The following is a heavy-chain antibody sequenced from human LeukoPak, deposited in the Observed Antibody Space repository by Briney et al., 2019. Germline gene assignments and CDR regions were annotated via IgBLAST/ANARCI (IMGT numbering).Heavy chain of an antibody. CDR3: ARDRCSGGSCSGFDP. D-gene: IGHD2-15*01. V-gene: IGHV4-61*02. J-gene: IGHJ5*02. CDR2: IYTSGST. CDR1: GGSISSGSYY. Sequence: NPSETLSLTCTVSGGSISSGSYYWSWIRQPAGKGLEWIGRIYTSGSTNYNPSLKSRVTISVDTSKNQFSLKLSSVTAADTAVYYCARDRCSGGSCSGFDPWGQETLVTVSS.